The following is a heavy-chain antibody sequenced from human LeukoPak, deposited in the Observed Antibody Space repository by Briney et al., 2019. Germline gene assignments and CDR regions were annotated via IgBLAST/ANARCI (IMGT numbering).Heavy chain of an antibody. V-gene: IGHV4-61*02. J-gene: IGHJ2*01. CDR2: IYTSGST. CDR3: ATSSYDTAGKYFDL. CDR1: ARSISTGSSG. D-gene: IGHD3-22*01. Sequence: SQTLSPTRTLSARSISTGSSGSSWLRRPAGNGLEVFGRIYTSGSTNYNPSLKSRVTISVDTSKNQFSLKLSSVTAADTAVYYCATSSYDTAGKYFDLWGRGTLVTVSS.